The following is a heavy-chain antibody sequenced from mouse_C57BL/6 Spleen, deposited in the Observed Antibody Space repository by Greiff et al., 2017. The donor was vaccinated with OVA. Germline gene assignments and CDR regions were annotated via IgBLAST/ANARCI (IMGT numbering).Heavy chain of an antibody. CDR1: GYTFTSYW. Sequence: QVQLQQPGPELVKPGASVKLSCKASGYTFTSYWMHWVKQRPGHGLEWIGNINPSNGGTNYNEKFKSKATLTVDKSSSTAYMQLSSLTSEDSAVYYCAKVYYDYDWYFDVWGTGTTVTVSS. CDR3: AKVYYDYDWYFDV. CDR2: INPSNGGT. V-gene: IGHV1-53*01. J-gene: IGHJ1*03. D-gene: IGHD2-4*01.